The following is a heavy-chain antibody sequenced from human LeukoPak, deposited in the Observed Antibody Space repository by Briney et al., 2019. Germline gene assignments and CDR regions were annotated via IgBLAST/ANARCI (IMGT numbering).Heavy chain of an antibody. Sequence: ASVKVSCKASGYTFTGYYMHWVRQAPGQGLKWMGWINPNSGGTNYAQKFQGRVTMTRDTSISTAYMELSRLRSDDTAVYYCARIFRDGYNYVDYWGQGTLVTVSS. V-gene: IGHV1-2*02. CDR1: GYTFTGYY. J-gene: IGHJ4*02. CDR2: INPNSGGT. D-gene: IGHD5-24*01. CDR3: ARIFRDGYNYVDY.